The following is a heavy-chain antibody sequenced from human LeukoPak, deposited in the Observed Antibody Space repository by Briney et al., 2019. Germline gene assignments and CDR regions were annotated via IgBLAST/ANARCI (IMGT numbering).Heavy chain of an antibody. CDR3: AXXXXXXTWSHDYYYMDV. Sequence: SETLSLTCTVSGGSISSYYWSWIRQPAGKGLEWIGRIYTSGSTNYNPSLKSRVTMSVDTSKNQFSLKLSSVTAADTAVYYCAXXXXXXTWSHDYYYMDVWGKGTTVTVSS. V-gene: IGHV4-4*07. D-gene: IGHD2-8*02. CDR1: GGSISSYY. J-gene: IGHJ6*03. CDR2: IYTSGST.